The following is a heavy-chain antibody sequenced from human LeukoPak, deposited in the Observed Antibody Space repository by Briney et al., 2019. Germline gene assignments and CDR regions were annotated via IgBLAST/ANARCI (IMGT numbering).Heavy chain of an antibody. J-gene: IGHJ4*02. CDR1: GGSISSYY. D-gene: IGHD6-13*01. Sequence: PSETLSLTCTVSGGSISSYYWSWIRQPAGKGLEWIGRIYTSGSTNYNPSLKSRVTMSVDTSKNQFSLKLSSVTAADTAVYYCAREYGSSRLSPLDYWGQGTLVTVSS. V-gene: IGHV4-4*07. CDR3: AREYGSSRLSPLDY. CDR2: IYTSGST.